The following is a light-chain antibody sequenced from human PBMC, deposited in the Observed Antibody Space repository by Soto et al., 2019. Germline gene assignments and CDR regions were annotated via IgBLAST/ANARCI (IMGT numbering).Light chain of an antibody. CDR3: QQYNNWPRT. J-gene: IGKJ2*01. V-gene: IGKV3-15*01. CDR2: GAY. CDR1: QSVSSN. Sequence: EIVMTQSPATLSVSPGERATLSCRASQSVSSNLAWYQQKPGQAPRLLIYGAYTRATGIPARFSGSGSGTDFPLTISSLQSEDFAAYYCQQYNNWPRTFGQGTKLEIK.